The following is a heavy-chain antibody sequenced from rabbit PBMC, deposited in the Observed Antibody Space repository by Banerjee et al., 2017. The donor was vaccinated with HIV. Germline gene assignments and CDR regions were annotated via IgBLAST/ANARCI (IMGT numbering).Heavy chain of an antibody. CDR2: IYNGDGNT. D-gene: IGHD1-1*01. J-gene: IGHJ4*01. V-gene: IGHV1S40*01. CDR3: AGWSDSGYLGL. CDR1: GFTLSSYF. Sequence: QSLEESGGDLVKPGASLTLTCTASGFTLSSYFMCWVRQAPGKGLEWIACIYNGDGNTVYASWATGRFTISKTSSTTVTLQMTSLTAADTATYFCAGWSDSGYLGLWGQGTLVTVS.